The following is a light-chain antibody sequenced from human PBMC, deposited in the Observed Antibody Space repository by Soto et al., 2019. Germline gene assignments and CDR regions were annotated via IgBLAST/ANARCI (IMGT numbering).Light chain of an antibody. J-gene: IGLJ1*01. Sequence: QSVLTQSPSASGTAGQRVTISCSGSSSNIGSNTVNWYQQLPGTAPKLLIYSNNQWPSGVPDRFSGSKSGTSASLAISGLQSEDEADYYCAAWDDSLNGYVFGTGTKVTVL. CDR3: AAWDDSLNGYV. V-gene: IGLV1-44*01. CDR1: SSNIGSNT. CDR2: SNN.